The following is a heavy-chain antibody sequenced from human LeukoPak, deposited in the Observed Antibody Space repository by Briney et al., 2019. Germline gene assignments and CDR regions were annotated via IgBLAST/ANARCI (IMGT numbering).Heavy chain of an antibody. V-gene: IGHV4-59*08. Sequence: SETLSLTCTVSGGSISSYYWSWIRQPPGKGLEWIGYIYYSGSTNYNPSLKSRVTISVDTSKNQFSLKLSSVTAADTAVYYCARLERYSPRYFDYWGQGTLVTVSS. J-gene: IGHJ4*02. CDR3: ARLERYSPRYFDY. CDR1: GGSISSYY. D-gene: IGHD1-14*01. CDR2: IYYSGST.